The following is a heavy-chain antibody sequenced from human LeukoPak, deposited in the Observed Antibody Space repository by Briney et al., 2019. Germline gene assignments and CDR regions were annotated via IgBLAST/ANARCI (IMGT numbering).Heavy chain of an antibody. J-gene: IGHJ4*02. Sequence: SETLSLTCSVSGGSISSLYWSWIRQPPGKGLEWIGYIYYTGSTNYNPSLKSRVTMLVDMSKNQFSLRLSSVTAADTAVYYCARHRAYSSSSPFDYWGQGTLVTVSS. CDR3: ARHRAYSSSSPFDY. CDR2: IYYTGST. CDR1: GGSISSLY. V-gene: IGHV4-59*08. D-gene: IGHD6-6*01.